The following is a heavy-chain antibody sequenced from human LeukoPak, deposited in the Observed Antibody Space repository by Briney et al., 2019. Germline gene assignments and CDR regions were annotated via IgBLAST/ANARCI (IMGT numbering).Heavy chain of an antibody. V-gene: IGHV4-59*01. CDR3: ARASSTYYDFWSGYHQLSPFDYYYYYGMDV. D-gene: IGHD3-3*01. Sequence: SETLSLTCTVSGGSISSYYWSWIRQPPGKGLEWIGYIYYSGSTNYNPSLKSRVTISVDTSKNQFSLKLSSATAADTAVHYCARASSTYYDFWSGYHQLSPFDYYYYYGMDVWGQGTTVTVSS. CDR1: GGSISSYY. CDR2: IYYSGST. J-gene: IGHJ6*02.